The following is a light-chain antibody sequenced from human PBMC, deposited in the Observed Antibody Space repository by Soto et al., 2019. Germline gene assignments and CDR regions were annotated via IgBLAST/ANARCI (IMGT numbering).Light chain of an antibody. CDR2: DAS. V-gene: IGKV3-20*01. J-gene: IGKJ1*01. CDR3: QQCATSPLT. Sequence: EIVLTQSPGTLSLSPGARATLSCRASQSVSNNYVAWYQQKPGQAPRLLIYDASSRATGIPDRFSGSGSGTDFTLTISRLELEDFAVYYCQQCATSPLTFGQGTRVDIK. CDR1: QSVSNNY.